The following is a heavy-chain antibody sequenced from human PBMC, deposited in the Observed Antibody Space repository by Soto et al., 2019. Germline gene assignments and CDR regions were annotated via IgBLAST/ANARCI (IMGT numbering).Heavy chain of an antibody. CDR1: GYSFTSYW. CDR3: ARHLNQTGDLHX. J-gene: IGHJ4*02. Sequence: PGESLKISCKGSGYSFTSYWIGWVRQMPGKGLEWMGIIYPGESDTRYSPSFQGQVTISAYKSIIIAYLQWSSLNASDTAMYYCARHLNQTGDLHXWGQGTLVTVSX. D-gene: IGHD7-27*01. CDR2: IYPGESDT. V-gene: IGHV5-51*01.